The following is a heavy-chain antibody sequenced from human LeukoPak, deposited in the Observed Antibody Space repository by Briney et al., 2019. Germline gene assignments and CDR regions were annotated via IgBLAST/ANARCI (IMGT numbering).Heavy chain of an antibody. CDR1: GVSIGSYY. CDR3: ARGSSGYDLPDY. Sequence: SETLSLTCTVSGVSIGSYYWSWIWQPPGKGLEWIAYIYYSGNTNYNPSLKSRVTISVDTSKNQFSLKLNSVTAADTAVYFCARGSSGYDLPDYWGQGTLVTVSS. V-gene: IGHV4-59*01. D-gene: IGHD5-12*01. CDR2: IYYSGNT. J-gene: IGHJ4*02.